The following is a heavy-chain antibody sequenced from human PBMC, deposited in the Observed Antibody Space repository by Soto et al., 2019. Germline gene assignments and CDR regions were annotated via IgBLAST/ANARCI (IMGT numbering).Heavy chain of an antibody. Sequence: VASVKVSCKASGYTFTSYHMHWVRQAPGQGLEWMGIINPSGGSTSYAQKFQGRVTMTRDTSTSTVYMELSSLRSEDTAVYYCAGPARFLEWLSPRRPKHYYYYGMDVWGQGTTVTVSS. CDR3: AGPARFLEWLSPRRPKHYYYYGMDV. CDR1: GYTFTSYH. D-gene: IGHD3-3*01. CDR2: INPSGGST. J-gene: IGHJ6*02. V-gene: IGHV1-46*01.